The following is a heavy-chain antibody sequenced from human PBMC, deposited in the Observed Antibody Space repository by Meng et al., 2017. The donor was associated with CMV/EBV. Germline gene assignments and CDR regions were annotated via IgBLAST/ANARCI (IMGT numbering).Heavy chain of an antibody. CDR3: ARWRVRGAPNWFDP. D-gene: IGHD3-10*01. V-gene: IGHV1-2*02. Sequence: ASVKVSCKASGYTFTGYYMHWVRQAPGQGLEWMGWINPNSGGTNYAQKFQGRVTMTGDTSISTAYMELSRLRSDDTAVYYCARWRVRGAPNWFDPWGQGTLVTVSS. CDR2: INPNSGGT. J-gene: IGHJ5*02. CDR1: GYTFTGYY.